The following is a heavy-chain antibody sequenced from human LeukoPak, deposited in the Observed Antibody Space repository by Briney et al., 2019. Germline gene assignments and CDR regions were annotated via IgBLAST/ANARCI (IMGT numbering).Heavy chain of an antibody. V-gene: IGHV3-11*01. Sequence: GGSLRLSCAASGFTFSDYYMSWIRQAPGKGLEWVSYISSSGSTIYYADSVKGRFTISRDNAKNSLYLQMNSLRAEDTAVYYCARDLYSSGWYAIRAFDIWGQGTMVTVSS. D-gene: IGHD6-19*01. CDR2: ISSSGSTI. CDR3: ARDLYSSGWYAIRAFDI. CDR1: GFTFSDYY. J-gene: IGHJ3*02.